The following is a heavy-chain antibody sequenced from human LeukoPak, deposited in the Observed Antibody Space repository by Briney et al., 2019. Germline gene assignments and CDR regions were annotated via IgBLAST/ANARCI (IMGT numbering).Heavy chain of an antibody. CDR3: ARDGATGGWFDP. CDR1: GDSINSGDYS. Sequence: PSETLSLTCAVSGDSINSGDYSWSWIRQPPGKGLEWIGCIYHSGSTYYNPSLKSRVTISVDRSKNQFSLKLTSVTAADTAVYYCARDGATGGWFDPWGQGTLVTVSS. D-gene: IGHD1-26*01. V-gene: IGHV4-30-2*01. J-gene: IGHJ5*02. CDR2: IYHSGST.